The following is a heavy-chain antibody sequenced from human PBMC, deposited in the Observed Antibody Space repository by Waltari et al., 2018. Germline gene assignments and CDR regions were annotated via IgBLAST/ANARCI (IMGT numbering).Heavy chain of an antibody. J-gene: IGHJ4*02. CDR3: TRGGGYSGFPL. Sequence: QVLLHEPGPGLVKPSETLSLTCSVSGGFIMSYHWSWLRQPPGKGLEWIGSIPDNGDTNFNPSLHSRVTMSVDTSKNQFSLKLSSLAPADTAVYYCTRGGGYSGFPLWGQGALVTVPS. V-gene: IGHV4-59*01. CDR1: GGFIMSYH. D-gene: IGHD5-12*01. CDR2: IPDNGDT.